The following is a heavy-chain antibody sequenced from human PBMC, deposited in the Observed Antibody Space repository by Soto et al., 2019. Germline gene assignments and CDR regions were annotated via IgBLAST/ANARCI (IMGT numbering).Heavy chain of an antibody. CDR3: ARDVGGDSSGSYYFDY. V-gene: IGHV1-2*04. D-gene: IGHD6-19*01. Sequence: ASVKVSCKASGYTFTGYYMHWVRQAPGQGLEWMGWINPNSGGTNYAQKFQGWVTMTRDTSISTAYMELSRLRSDDTAVYYCARDVGGDSSGSYYFDYWGQGTLVTVSS. J-gene: IGHJ4*02. CDR1: GYTFTGYY. CDR2: INPNSGGT.